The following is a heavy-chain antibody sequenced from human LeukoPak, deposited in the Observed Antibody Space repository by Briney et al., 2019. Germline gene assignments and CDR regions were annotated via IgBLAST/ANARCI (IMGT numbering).Heavy chain of an antibody. CDR3: ARLYGGSYY. V-gene: IGHV4-39*01. CDR2: IYYSGST. Sequence: SETLSLTCIVSGGSISSSSYYWGWIRQPPGKGLEWIGSIYYSGSTYYNPSLKSRVTISVDTSKNQFSLKLSSVTAADTAVYYCARLYGGSYYWGQGTLVTVSS. D-gene: IGHD4-23*01. CDR1: GGSISSSSYY. J-gene: IGHJ4*02.